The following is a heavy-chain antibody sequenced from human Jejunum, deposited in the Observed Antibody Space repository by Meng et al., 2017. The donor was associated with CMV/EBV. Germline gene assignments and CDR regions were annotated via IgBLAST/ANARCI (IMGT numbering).Heavy chain of an antibody. CDR1: GGSINNYY. CDR3: ARGPGASTREGFDY. J-gene: IGHJ4*02. V-gene: IGHV4-4*07. Sequence: QGQLKESGPGLVKPSETLSPTCTVSGGSINNYYWSWIRQSAGKGLEWIGRFYSSDTYNYHPSLNSRVTMSLDTSKNQFSLNLRSVTAADTAIYYCARGPGASTREGFDYWGLGTLVTVSS. D-gene: IGHD1-26*01. CDR2: FYSSDTY.